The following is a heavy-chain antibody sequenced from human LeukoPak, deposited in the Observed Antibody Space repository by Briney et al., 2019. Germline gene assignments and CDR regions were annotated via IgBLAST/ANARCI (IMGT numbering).Heavy chain of an antibody. CDR3: AKAPAYYDSSGALLYYFDY. CDR1: GFTFSSYD. J-gene: IGHJ4*02. CDR2: IRYDGSNK. D-gene: IGHD3-22*01. V-gene: IGHV3-30*02. Sequence: PTGGSLRLSCAASGFTFSSYDMHWVRQAPGKGLEWVAFIRYDGSNKYYADSVKGRFTISRDNSKNTLYLQMNSLRAEDTAVYYCAKAPAYYDSSGALLYYFDYWGQGTLVTVSS.